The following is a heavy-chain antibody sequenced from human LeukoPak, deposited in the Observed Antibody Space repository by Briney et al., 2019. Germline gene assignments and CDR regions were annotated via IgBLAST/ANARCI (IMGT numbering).Heavy chain of an antibody. V-gene: IGHV3-53*01. CDR1: GFSVSGTH. Sequence: PGGSLRLSCAASGFSVSGTHMSWVRQAPGKGLEWVSAIYTGGTTYYADSVKGRFTISRDSSKYTLFLQLNSLRAEDTAVYYCARDQATLGGGLDSWGQGTLVTVSS. CDR2: IYTGGTT. D-gene: IGHD3-16*01. J-gene: IGHJ4*02. CDR3: ARDQATLGGGLDS.